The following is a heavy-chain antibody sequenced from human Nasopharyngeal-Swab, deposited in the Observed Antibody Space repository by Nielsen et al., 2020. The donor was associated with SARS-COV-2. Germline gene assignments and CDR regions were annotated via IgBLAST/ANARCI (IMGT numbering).Heavy chain of an antibody. CDR2: IRGKAYGGTT. CDR3: TRVSGHWYFDL. Sequence: GESLKISCTASGFTFGDYAMSWFRQAPGKGLEWVGFIRGKAYGGTTEYAASVKGRFTISRDDSKSIAYLQMNSLKTEDTAVYYCTRVSGHWYFDLWGRGTLVTVSS. J-gene: IGHJ2*01. V-gene: IGHV3-49*03. CDR1: GFTFGDYA.